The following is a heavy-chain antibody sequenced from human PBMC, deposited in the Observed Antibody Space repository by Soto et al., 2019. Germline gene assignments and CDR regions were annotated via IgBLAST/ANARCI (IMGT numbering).Heavy chain of an antibody. Sequence: SVKVSCKASGVTFTSSAMQWGRQARGQRLEWKGWIVVGSGNTNYAQKFQERVTITRDMSTSTAYMELSSLRSEDTAVYYCARDLYYYHTWRCSHPWPGFASRSQGKMV. V-gene: IGHV1-58*02. CDR1: GVTFTSSA. CDR2: IVVGSGNT. D-gene: IGHD3-16*01. CDR3: ARDLYYYHTWRCSHPWPGFAS. J-gene: IGHJ3*02.